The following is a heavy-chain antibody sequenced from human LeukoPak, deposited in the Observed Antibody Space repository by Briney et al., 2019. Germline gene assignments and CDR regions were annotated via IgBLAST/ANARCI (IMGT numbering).Heavy chain of an antibody. Sequence: GESLKISCKGSGYGFATHWIAWVRQMPGKGLEWMGIIYPGDSDTRYSPSFQGQVTISADKSISTAYLQWSSLKASDTAMYYCARHQNRFYDSSGYTRYGMDVWGQGTTVTVSS. CDR3: ARHQNRFYDSSGYTRYGMDV. CDR2: IYPGDSDT. D-gene: IGHD3-22*01. V-gene: IGHV5-51*01. CDR1: GYGFATHW. J-gene: IGHJ6*02.